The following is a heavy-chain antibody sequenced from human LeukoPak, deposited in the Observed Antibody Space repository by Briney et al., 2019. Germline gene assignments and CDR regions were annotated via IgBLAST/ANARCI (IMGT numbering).Heavy chain of an antibody. CDR2: VDGGGGGT. V-gene: IGHV3-23*01. CDR3: AKQSAGSAAWYSLHYDF. J-gene: IGHJ4*02. D-gene: IGHD6-13*01. Sequence: GGSLRLSCAASGFTVSSNFMNWVRQAPGRGLEWVSSVDGGGGGTYYADSVKGRFTISRDNSKDTLYLQMNGLRAEDTAVYFCAKQSAGSAAWYSLHYDFWGQGTLVTVSS. CDR1: GFTVSSNF.